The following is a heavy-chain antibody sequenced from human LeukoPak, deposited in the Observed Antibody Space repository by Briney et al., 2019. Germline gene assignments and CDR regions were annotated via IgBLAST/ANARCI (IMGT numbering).Heavy chain of an antibody. J-gene: IGHJ3*02. CDR2: IYHSGST. CDR3: ARGGYDFWSGYSIGAFDI. D-gene: IGHD3-3*01. V-gene: IGHV4-38-2*02. CDR1: GDSITNYF. Sequence: SETLSLTCTVSGDSITNYFWSWIRQPPGKGLEWIGSIYHSGSTYYNPSLKSRVTISVDTSKNQFSLKLSSVTAADTAVYYCARGGYDFWSGYSIGAFDIWGQGTMVTVSS.